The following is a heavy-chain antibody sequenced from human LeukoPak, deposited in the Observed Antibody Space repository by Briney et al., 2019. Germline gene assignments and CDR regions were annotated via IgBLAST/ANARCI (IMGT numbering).Heavy chain of an antibody. D-gene: IGHD2-2*01. CDR2: INPNSGGT. CDR3: ARDDRKYCSSTSCYPGY. J-gene: IGHJ4*02. CDR1: GYTFTGYY. V-gene: IGHV1-2*04. Sequence: RASVKVSCKASGYTFTGYYMHWVRQAPGQGLEWMGWINPNSGGTNYAQKFQGWVTMTRDTSISTAYMELSRLRSDDTAVYYCARDDRKYCSSTSCYPGYWGQGTLVTVSS.